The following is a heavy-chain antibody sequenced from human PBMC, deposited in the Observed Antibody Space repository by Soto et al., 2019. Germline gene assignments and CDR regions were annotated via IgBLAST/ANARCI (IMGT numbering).Heavy chain of an antibody. Sequence: SETLSLTCAVSSGSISSSNWWSWVRQPPGKGLEWIGEIYHSGSTNYNPSLKSRVTISVDKSKNQFSLKLSSVTAADTAVYYCARAPYGADPILDYWGQGTLVTVSS. V-gene: IGHV4-4*02. D-gene: IGHD4-17*01. CDR1: SGSISSSNW. CDR3: ARAPYGADPILDY. J-gene: IGHJ4*02. CDR2: IYHSGST.